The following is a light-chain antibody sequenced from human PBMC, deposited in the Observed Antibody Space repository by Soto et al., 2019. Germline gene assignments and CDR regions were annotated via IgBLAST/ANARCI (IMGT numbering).Light chain of an antibody. CDR2: DVS. V-gene: IGLV2-11*01. Sequence: QSALTQPRSVSGSPGQSVTISCTGTSSDIGGYYYVSWYQHHPGKAPKLMISDVSKRPSGVPDRFSGSKSGNTASLTISGLQAEDEADYYCCSYADSYTFVFGGGTKLTVL. CDR1: SSDIGGYYY. J-gene: IGLJ3*02. CDR3: CSYADSYTFV.